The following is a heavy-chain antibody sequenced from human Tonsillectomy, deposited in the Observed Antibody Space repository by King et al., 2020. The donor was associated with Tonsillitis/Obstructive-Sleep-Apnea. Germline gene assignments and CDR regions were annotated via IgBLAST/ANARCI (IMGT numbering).Heavy chain of an antibody. CDR1: GFTFSSYG. CDR2: IWYDGSNK. CDR3: ARVVSGRVVGGYYMDV. J-gene: IGHJ6*03. D-gene: IGHD2-15*01. V-gene: IGHV3-33*01. Sequence: VQLVESGGGVVQPGRSLRLSCAASGFTFSSYGMHWVRQAPGKGLEWVAVIWYDGSNKYYADSVKGRFTISRDNSKNTLYLQMNSLRAEDTAVYYCARVVSGRVVGGYYMDVWGKGTTVTVSS.